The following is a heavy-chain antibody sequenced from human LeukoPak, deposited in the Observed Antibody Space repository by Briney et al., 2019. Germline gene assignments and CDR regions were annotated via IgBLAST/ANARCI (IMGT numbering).Heavy chain of an antibody. V-gene: IGHV1-69*13. J-gene: IGHJ4*02. Sequence: SVKVSCKASGGTFSSYAISWVRQAPGQGLEWMGRIIPIFGTATYAQKFQGRVTITADESTSTAYMELSSLRSEDTAVYYCARGRYCSSTSCSFDYWGQGTLVTVSS. D-gene: IGHD2-2*01. CDR1: GGTFSSYA. CDR2: IIPIFGTA. CDR3: ARGRYCSSTSCSFDY.